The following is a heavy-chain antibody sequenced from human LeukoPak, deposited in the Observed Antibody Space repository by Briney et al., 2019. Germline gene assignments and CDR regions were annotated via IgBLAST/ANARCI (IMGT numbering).Heavy chain of an antibody. CDR2: ITSSGSTT. D-gene: IGHD5-12*01. Sequence: PGGCLRLSCAAAGFSFSSYEMNWVRQAPGKGLEWISYITSSGSTTYCADSVKGRFTISRDDARNSLYLQMNSLSAEETAVYYCARELPTRPNSGYDYFRGYYCMDVWGQGTTVTASS. V-gene: IGHV3-48*03. CDR1: GFSFSSYE. CDR3: ARELPTRPNSGYDYFRGYYCMDV. J-gene: IGHJ6*02.